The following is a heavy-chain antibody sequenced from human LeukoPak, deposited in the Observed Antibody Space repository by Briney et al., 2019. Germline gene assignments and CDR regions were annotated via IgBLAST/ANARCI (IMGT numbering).Heavy chain of an antibody. Sequence: GGSLRLSCAASGFTFSSHGMHWVRHAPGKGLVWVSRINSDGSSTTYADSAKGRFTISRDNAKNTLYLQMDSLRAEDTAVYYCARGFRVITVAGFDYWGQGTLVTVSS. CDR1: GFTFSSHG. V-gene: IGHV3-74*01. D-gene: IGHD6-19*01. CDR3: ARGFRVITVAGFDY. CDR2: INSDGSST. J-gene: IGHJ4*02.